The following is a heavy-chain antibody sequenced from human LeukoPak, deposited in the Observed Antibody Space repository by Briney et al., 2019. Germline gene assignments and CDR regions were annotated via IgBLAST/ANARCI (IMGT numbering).Heavy chain of an antibody. D-gene: IGHD3-3*01. CDR3: ARAGVASSSRVYYFDY. CDR1: GYTLTELS. V-gene: IGHV1-24*01. J-gene: IGHJ4*02. CDR2: FDPEDGET. Sequence: ASVKVSCKVSGYTLTELSMHWVRQAPGKGLEWMGGFDPEDGETIYAQKFQGRVTITADKSTSTAYMELSSLRSEDTAVYYCARAGVASSSRVYYFDYWGQGTLVTVSS.